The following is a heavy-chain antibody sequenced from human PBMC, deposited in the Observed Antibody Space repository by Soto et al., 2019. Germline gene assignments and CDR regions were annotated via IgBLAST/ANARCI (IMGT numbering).Heavy chain of an antibody. CDR2: IYYSGST. V-gene: IGHV4-39*01. CDR1: GGSISSSSYY. CDR3: ASYYGDFLYNWFDP. J-gene: IGHJ5*02. Sequence: QLQLQESGPGLVKPSETLSLTCTVSGGSISSSSYYWGWIRQPPGKGLEWIGSIYYSGSTYYNPSLKSPVTISVDTSKTQFSLKLSSVTAADTAVYYCASYYGDFLYNWFDPWGQGTLVTVSS. D-gene: IGHD4-17*01.